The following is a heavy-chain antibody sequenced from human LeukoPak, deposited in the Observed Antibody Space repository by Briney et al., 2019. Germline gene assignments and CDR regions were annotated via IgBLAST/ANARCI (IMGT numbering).Heavy chain of an antibody. J-gene: IGHJ4*02. CDR1: GFTFISYE. D-gene: IGHD6-19*01. CDR3: ATDLEGLVDFEY. CDR2: ISSSGDST. V-gene: IGHV3-48*03. Sequence: GGSLRLSCTASGFTFISYEMNWVRQAPGKGLEWVSHISSSGDSTHYADSVRGRFTISRDNAKNSLFLQMNSLRAEDTAAYYCATDLEGLVDFEYWGQGTLVAVSS.